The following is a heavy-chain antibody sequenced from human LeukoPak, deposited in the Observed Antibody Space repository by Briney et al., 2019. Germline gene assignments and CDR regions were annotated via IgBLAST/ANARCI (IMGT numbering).Heavy chain of an antibody. Sequence: SQTLSLTCAVSGGSISSGGYSWSWIRQPPGKGLEWIGYIYHSGSTYYNPSLKSRVTISVDRPKNQFSLKLSSVTAADTAVYYCARGSLRDNWFDPWGQGTLVTVSS. CDR2: IYHSGST. CDR1: GGSISSGGYS. V-gene: IGHV4-30-2*01. CDR3: ARGSLRDNWFDP. J-gene: IGHJ5*02.